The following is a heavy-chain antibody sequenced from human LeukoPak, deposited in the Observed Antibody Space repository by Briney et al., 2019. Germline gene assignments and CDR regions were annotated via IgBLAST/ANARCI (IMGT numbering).Heavy chain of an antibody. CDR1: GFTSNNYA. Sequence: GGSLRLSCVASGFTSNNYAMNWVRQAPGKGLEWVSAIRSSGGPTYCADSVKGRLTISRDNSKNTLYLQMNSLRAEDTAVYYCAKSTGGYTGYFDLWGRGTLVTVSS. CDR3: AKSTGGYTGYFDL. V-gene: IGHV3-23*01. CDR2: IRSSGGPT. D-gene: IGHD5-18*01. J-gene: IGHJ2*01.